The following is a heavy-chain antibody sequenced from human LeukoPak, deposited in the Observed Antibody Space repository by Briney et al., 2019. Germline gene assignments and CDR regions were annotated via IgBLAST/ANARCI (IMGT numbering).Heavy chain of an antibody. CDR2: INPNSGGT. CDR1: GYIFIGYY. D-gene: IGHD5-12*01. J-gene: IGHJ4*02. Sequence: AASVKVSCKTTGYIFIGYYMHWVRQAPGQGLEWMGWINPNSGGTNYAQKFQGRVTMTRDTSISTAYMELSRLRSDDTAVYYCARGPSGYDNFDYWGQGTLVTVSS. CDR3: ARGPSGYDNFDY. V-gene: IGHV1-2*02.